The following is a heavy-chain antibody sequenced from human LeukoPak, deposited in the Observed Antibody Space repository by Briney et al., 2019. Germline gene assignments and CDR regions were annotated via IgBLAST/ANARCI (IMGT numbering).Heavy chain of an antibody. Sequence: GASLRLSCAASGFTFISYAMSWVRQAPGKGLEWVSAISGSGGSTYYADSVKGRFTISRDNSKNTLYLQMNSLRAEDTAVYYCAKDEYYYDSSGYASQHWGQGTLVTVSS. V-gene: IGHV3-23*01. CDR2: ISGSGGST. CDR1: GFTFISYA. D-gene: IGHD3-22*01. J-gene: IGHJ1*01. CDR3: AKDEYYYDSSGYASQH.